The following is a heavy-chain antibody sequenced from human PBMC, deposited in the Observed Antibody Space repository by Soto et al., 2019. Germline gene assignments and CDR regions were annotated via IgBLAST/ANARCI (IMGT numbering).Heavy chain of an antibody. Sequence: LRLSCAASGFTFSSYGMHWVRQAPGKGLEWVAVISYDGSNKYYADSVKGRFTISRDNSKNTLYLQMNSLRAEDTAVYYCAKDLGSGYSYGYWGQGTLVTVSS. V-gene: IGHV3-30*18. D-gene: IGHD5-18*01. J-gene: IGHJ4*02. CDR1: GFTFSSYG. CDR2: ISYDGSNK. CDR3: AKDLGSGYSYGY.